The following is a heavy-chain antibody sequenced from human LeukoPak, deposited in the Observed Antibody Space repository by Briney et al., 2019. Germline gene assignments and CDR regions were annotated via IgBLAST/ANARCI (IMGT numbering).Heavy chain of an antibody. CDR1: GGSLSSYS. V-gene: IGHV4-59*12. CDR3: ARDLPPFIAAGTNYMDV. Sequence: SETLSLTCTVSGGSLSSYSWSWLRQPPGKGLEWIGYIYYSGSTNYNPSLKSRVTISVDTSKNQFSLKLSSVTAADTAVYYCARDLPPFIAAGTNYMDVWGKGTTVTVSS. D-gene: IGHD6-6*01. J-gene: IGHJ6*03. CDR2: IYYSGST.